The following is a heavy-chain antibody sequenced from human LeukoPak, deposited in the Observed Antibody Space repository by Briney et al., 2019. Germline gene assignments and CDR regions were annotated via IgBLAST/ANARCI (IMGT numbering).Heavy chain of an antibody. V-gene: IGHV1-69*04. Sequence: SVKVSCKASGGPFSSYAISWVRQAPGQRLEWMGRIIPILGIANYAQKFQGRVTMTTDTSTSIAYMELRSLRSDDTAVYYCARNVGYPPKPDYWGQGTLVTVSS. D-gene: IGHD5-12*01. CDR3: ARNVGYPPKPDY. CDR2: IIPILGIA. J-gene: IGHJ4*02. CDR1: GGPFSSYA.